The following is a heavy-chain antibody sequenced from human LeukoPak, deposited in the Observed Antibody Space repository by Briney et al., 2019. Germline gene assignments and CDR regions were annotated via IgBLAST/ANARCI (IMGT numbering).Heavy chain of an antibody. Sequence: GASVKVSCKASGYTFTSYYMHWVRQAPGQGLEWMGIINPSGGSTSYAQKFQGRVTMTRDTSTSTVYMELSSLRSEDTAVYYCAIAFLEWLSHPGRYYYYGMDVWGQGTTVTVSS. D-gene: IGHD3-3*02. J-gene: IGHJ6*02. CDR1: GYTFTSYY. CDR3: AIAFLEWLSHPGRYYYYGMDV. V-gene: IGHV1-46*01. CDR2: INPSGGST.